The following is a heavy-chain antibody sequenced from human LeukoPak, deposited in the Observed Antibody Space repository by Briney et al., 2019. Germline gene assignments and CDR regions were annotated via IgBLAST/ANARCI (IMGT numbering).Heavy chain of an antibody. Sequence: PSETLSLTCTVSGGSISSYYWSWIRQPPGKGLEWIGYIYYSGSTNYNPSLKSRVTISVDTSKNQFSLKLSSVTAADTAVYYCARVLSEAAAGTEWFDPWGQGTLVTVSS. V-gene: IGHV4-59*01. D-gene: IGHD6-13*01. CDR2: IYYSGST. CDR3: ARVLSEAAAGTEWFDP. CDR1: GGSISSYY. J-gene: IGHJ5*02.